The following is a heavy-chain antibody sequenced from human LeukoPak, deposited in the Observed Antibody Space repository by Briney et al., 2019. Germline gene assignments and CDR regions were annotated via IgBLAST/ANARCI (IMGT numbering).Heavy chain of an antibody. J-gene: IGHJ3*02. D-gene: IGHD6-13*01. Sequence: GASVKVSCKVSGYTLTELSMHWVRQAPGKGLEWMGGFDPEDGETIYAQKFQGRVTMTEDTSTDTAYMGLSSLRSEDTAVYYCATVGGIRGAFDIWGQGTMVTVSS. CDR2: FDPEDGET. V-gene: IGHV1-24*01. CDR1: GYTLTELS. CDR3: ATVGGIRGAFDI.